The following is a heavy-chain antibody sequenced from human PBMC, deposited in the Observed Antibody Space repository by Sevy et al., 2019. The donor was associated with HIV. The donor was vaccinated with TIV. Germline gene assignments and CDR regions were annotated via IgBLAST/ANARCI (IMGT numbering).Heavy chain of an antibody. J-gene: IGHJ4*02. D-gene: IGHD6-19*01. V-gene: IGHV3-49*04. Sequence: GGSLRLSCTASGFTFSDYAMSWVRQAPGKGLEWVGFIKTKTYGGTTEYAASVKDRFIISRVDSKNIAYLQMNSLKTEDTAVYYCTRDLYGSGWFYFDYWGQGTLVTVSS. CDR3: TRDLYGSGWFYFDY. CDR1: GFTFSDYA. CDR2: IKTKTYGGTT.